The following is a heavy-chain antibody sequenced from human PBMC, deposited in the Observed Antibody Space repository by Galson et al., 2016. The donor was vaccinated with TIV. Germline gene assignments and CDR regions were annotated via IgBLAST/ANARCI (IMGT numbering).Heavy chain of an antibody. D-gene: IGHD2/OR15-2a*01. Sequence: ETLSLTCSVSEDSISRYYWSWIRLPPGKGLEWIGNVYYTGSTDYNPSLRSRVTMSVDMSNDQFSLRLNSVTAADTAVYYCARVTPAFYGVQRYHFFGMDVWGQGTTVTVSS. CDR1: EDSISRYY. CDR2: VYYTGST. J-gene: IGHJ6*02. CDR3: ARVTPAFYGVQRYHFFGMDV. V-gene: IGHV4-59*01.